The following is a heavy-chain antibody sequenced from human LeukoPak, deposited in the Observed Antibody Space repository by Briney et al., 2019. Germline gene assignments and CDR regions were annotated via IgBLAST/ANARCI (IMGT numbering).Heavy chain of an antibody. CDR2: ISGSDNTE. Sequence: GGSLRLSCAASGFTFSDYHMSWIRQAPGKGLEWLSYISGSDNTEYYTDSVKGRFTISRDNAKNSLYLQMNSLRAEDTAVYYCARGRCSTTSCYGYNWSDPWGQGTLVTVSS. J-gene: IGHJ5*02. CDR3: ARGRCSTTSCYGYNWSDP. CDR1: GFTFSDYH. V-gene: IGHV3-11*04. D-gene: IGHD2-2*01.